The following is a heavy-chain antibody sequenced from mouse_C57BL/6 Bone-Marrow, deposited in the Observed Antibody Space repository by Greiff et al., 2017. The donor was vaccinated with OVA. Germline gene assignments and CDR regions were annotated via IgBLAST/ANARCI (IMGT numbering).Heavy chain of an antibody. V-gene: IGHV2-5*01. Sequence: VQLQQSGPGLVQPSQSLSITCTVSGFSLTSYGVHWVRQSPGKGLEWLGVIWRGGSTDYNAAFMSRLSITKDNSKSQVFFKMNSLQADDTAIYYCAKNGRIYYGYYFDYWGQGTTLTVSS. J-gene: IGHJ2*01. CDR1: GFSLTSYG. D-gene: IGHD2-2*01. CDR2: IWRGGST. CDR3: AKNGRIYYGYYFDY.